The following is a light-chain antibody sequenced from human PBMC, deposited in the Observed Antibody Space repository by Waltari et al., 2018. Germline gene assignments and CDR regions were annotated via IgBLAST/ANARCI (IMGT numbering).Light chain of an antibody. CDR2: GAS. CDR3: MQALQTRT. J-gene: IGKJ1*01. CDR1: QSLLHSNGHTY. Sequence: DFVLTQSPLSLPVTPGEPASISCRSSQSLLHSNGHTYLNWYLQKPGQSPQLLIYGASNRASGGPDRVSGSGSGTDCTLKISRVEAEDVGVYYCMQALQTRTFGQGTEVEVK. V-gene: IGKV2-28*01.